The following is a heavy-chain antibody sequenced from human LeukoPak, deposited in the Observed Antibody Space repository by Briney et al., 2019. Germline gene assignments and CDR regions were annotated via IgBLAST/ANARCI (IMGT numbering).Heavy chain of an antibody. V-gene: IGHV1-2*02. CDR2: INPNSGGT. D-gene: IGHD3-22*01. CDR3: ARDLYLYRWSSGYYRGYAFDI. Sequence: ASVKVSCKASGYTFTGYYMHWVRQAPGQGLEWMGWINPNSGGTNYAQKFQGRVTMTRDTSISTAYMELSRLRSDDTAVYYCARDLYLYRWSSGYYRGYAFDIWGQGTMVTVSS. CDR1: GYTFTGYY. J-gene: IGHJ3*02.